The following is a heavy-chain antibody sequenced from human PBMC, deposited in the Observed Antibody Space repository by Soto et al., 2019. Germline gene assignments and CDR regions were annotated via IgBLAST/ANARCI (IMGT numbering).Heavy chain of an antibody. J-gene: IGHJ6*03. Sequence: SETLSLTCAVYGGSFSGYYWGWIRQPPGKGLEWIGEINHSGSTNYNPSLKSRVTISVDTSKNQFSLKLSSVTAADTAVYYCARGPTVTYTTCYYYYYMDVWGKGTTVTVSS. CDR2: INHSGST. CDR3: ARGPTVTYTTCYYYYYMDV. D-gene: IGHD4-4*01. CDR1: GGSFSGYY. V-gene: IGHV4-34*01.